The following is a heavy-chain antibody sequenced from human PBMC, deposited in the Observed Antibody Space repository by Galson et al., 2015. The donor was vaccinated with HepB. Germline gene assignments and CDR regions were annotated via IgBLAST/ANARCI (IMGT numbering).Heavy chain of an antibody. D-gene: IGHD1-26*01. CDR3: TRYWGGSYSFDY. CDR2: IRSKAYGGTT. Sequence: SLRLSCAASGFTFGDYAMSWVRQAPGKGLEWVGFIRSKAYGGTTEYAASVKGRFTISRDDSKSIAYLQMNSLKTEDTAVYYCTRYWGGSYSFDYWGQGTLVTVSS. CDR1: GFTFGDYA. V-gene: IGHV3-49*04. J-gene: IGHJ4*02.